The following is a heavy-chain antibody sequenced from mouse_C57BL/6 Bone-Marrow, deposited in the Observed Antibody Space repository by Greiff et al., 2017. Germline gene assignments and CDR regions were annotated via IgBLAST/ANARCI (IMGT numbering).Heavy chain of an antibody. V-gene: IGHV14-4*01. Sequence: EVQLQQSGAELVRPGASVKLSCTASGFNIKDDYMHWVKHRPEQGLAWIGWIDPENGDTEYSSKFQGKATIPADTSSNTAYLQLSSLTSEDTAVYYCTNAYGPNYYAMDYWGQGTSVTVSS. D-gene: IGHD2-2*01. CDR1: GFNIKDDY. J-gene: IGHJ4*01. CDR2: IDPENGDT. CDR3: TNAYGPNYYAMDY.